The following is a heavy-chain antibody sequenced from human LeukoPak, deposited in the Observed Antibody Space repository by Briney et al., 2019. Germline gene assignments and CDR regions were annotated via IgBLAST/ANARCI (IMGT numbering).Heavy chain of an antibody. Sequence: SETLSLTCTVSGVSISSGSYYWSWIRQPAGKGLEWIGRIYTSGSTNYTPSLKSRVNISVDTSKNQFSLKLSSVTAADTAVYYCARDYSGSYDHWGQGTLVTVSS. D-gene: IGHD1-26*01. CDR2: IYTSGST. V-gene: IGHV4-61*02. CDR1: GVSISSGSYY. CDR3: ARDYSGSYDH. J-gene: IGHJ5*02.